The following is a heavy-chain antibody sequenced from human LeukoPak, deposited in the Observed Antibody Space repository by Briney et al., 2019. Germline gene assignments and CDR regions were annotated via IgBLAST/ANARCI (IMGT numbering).Heavy chain of an antibody. Sequence: GGSLRLSCAASGFTFSSYAMHWVRQAPGKGLEWVAVISYDGSNKYYADSVKGRFTISRDNSKNTLYLQTNSLRAEDTAVYYCARDSLRYCSSTSCYSPFDYWGQGTLVTVSS. CDR2: ISYDGSNK. V-gene: IGHV3-30-3*01. J-gene: IGHJ4*02. D-gene: IGHD2-2*02. CDR1: GFTFSSYA. CDR3: ARDSLRYCSSTSCYSPFDY.